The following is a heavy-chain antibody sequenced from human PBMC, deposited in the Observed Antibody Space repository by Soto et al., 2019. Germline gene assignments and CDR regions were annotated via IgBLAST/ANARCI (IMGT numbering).Heavy chain of an antibody. Sequence: GGSLRLSCAASGFIFENFGMSWVRQAPGKGLEWISSISGSGFKKYCADSVKGRFTISRDNSKSTVYLELNNLSAEDTAVYHCAKNQGVELVPLATVDWFDPWGQGSVVTV. V-gene: IGHV3-23*01. CDR1: GFIFENFG. D-gene: IGHD1-26*01. CDR2: ISGSGFKK. CDR3: AKNQGVELVPLATVDWFDP. J-gene: IGHJ5*02.